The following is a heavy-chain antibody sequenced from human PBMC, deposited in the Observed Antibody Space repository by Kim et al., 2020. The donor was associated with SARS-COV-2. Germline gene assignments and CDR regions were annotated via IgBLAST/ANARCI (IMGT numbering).Heavy chain of an antibody. Sequence: GGSLRLSCAASGFTFSDYYMSWIRQAPGKGLEWVSYISSSSSYTNHADSVKGRFTISRDNAKNSLYLQMNSLRAEDTAVYYCARDFYEAAAGTYYFDYWGQGTLVTVSS. V-gene: IGHV3-11*06. J-gene: IGHJ4*02. CDR1: GFTFSDYY. D-gene: IGHD6-13*01. CDR3: ARDFYEAAAGTYYFDY. CDR2: ISSSSSYT.